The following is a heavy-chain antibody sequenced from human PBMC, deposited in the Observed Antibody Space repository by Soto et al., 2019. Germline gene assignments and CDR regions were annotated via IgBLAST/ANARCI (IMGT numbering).Heavy chain of an antibody. CDR2: THYRSKWYN. D-gene: IGHD6-13*01. J-gene: IGHJ6*02. CDR1: GDSVSSNSAA. Sequence: SQTLSLTCAISGDSVSSNSAAWNWIRQSPSRGLEWLGRTHYRSKWYNDYAVSVKSRITINPDTSKNQFSLQLNSVTPEDTAVYYCARDTIIAAEGADGMDVWGQGTTVTVSS. CDR3: ARDTIIAAEGADGMDV. V-gene: IGHV6-1*01.